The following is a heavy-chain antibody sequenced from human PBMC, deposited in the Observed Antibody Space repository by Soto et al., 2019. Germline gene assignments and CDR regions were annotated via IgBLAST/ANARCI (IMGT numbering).Heavy chain of an antibody. CDR3: ARRTGFDY. Sequence: GGSLRLSCAASGFTFSSYSMNWVRQAPGKGLEWVSYISSSSNTIYYADSVKGRFTISRDNAKNSLYLQMNSLRAEDTAVYYCARRTGFDYWGQGTLVNVSS. D-gene: IGHD3-10*01. CDR2: ISSSSNTI. CDR1: GFTFSSYS. J-gene: IGHJ4*02. V-gene: IGHV3-48*01.